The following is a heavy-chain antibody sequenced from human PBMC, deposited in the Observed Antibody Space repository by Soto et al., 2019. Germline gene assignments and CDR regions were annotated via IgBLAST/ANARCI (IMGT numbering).Heavy chain of an antibody. Sequence: QVQLVQSGAEVKKPGSSVKLSCKASGGPFSSYHISWVRQAPGQGLEWVGRIIPILGRANNAQHFQGRVTITADTSTNTAYMELSSLTSEDTAVYYCAKVGGTNSSNWFDPWGHGTLVTVSS. CDR3: AKVGGTNSSNWFDP. D-gene: IGHD5-18*01. CDR1: GGPFSSYH. J-gene: IGHJ5*02. CDR2: IIPILGRA. V-gene: IGHV1-69*08.